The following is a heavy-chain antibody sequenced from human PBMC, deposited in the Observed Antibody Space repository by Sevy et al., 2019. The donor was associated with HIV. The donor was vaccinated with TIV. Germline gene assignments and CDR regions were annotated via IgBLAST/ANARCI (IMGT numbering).Heavy chain of an antibody. J-gene: IGHJ6*02. D-gene: IGHD6-19*01. Sequence: ASVKVSCKASGYTFTSYDINWVRQATGQGLEWMGWMNPNSGNTGHAQKFQGRVTMTRNTSISTAYMELSSLRSEDTAVDYCARGPYSSGPNYYYGMDVWGQGTTVTVSS. CDR1: GYTFTSYD. CDR2: MNPNSGNT. CDR3: ARGPYSSGPNYYYGMDV. V-gene: IGHV1-8*01.